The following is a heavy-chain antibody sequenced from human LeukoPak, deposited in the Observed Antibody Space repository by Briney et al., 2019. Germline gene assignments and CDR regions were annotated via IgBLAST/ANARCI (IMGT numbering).Heavy chain of an antibody. Sequence: PGGSLRLSCAASGFMFGGYSMDWVRQAPGKGLEWVSAISGSGGSTYYADSVKGRFTISRDNSKNTLYLQMNSLRAEDTAVYYCAKRDVWGSYRHGYFDYWGQGTLVTVSS. CDR3: AKRDVWGSYRHGYFDY. CDR2: ISGSGGST. CDR1: GFMFGGYS. D-gene: IGHD3-16*02. J-gene: IGHJ4*02. V-gene: IGHV3-23*01.